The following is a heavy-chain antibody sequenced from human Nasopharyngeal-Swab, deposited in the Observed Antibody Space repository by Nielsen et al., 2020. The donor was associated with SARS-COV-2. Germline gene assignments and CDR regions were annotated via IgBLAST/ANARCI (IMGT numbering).Heavy chain of an antibody. D-gene: IGHD1-1*01. V-gene: IGHV4-31*11. CDR1: GGSSSGYY. CDR2: IYYSGST. Sequence: SETLSLTCAVYGGSSSGYYWSWIRQHPGKGLEWIGYIYYSGSTYYSPSLKSRVTISVDTSKNQFSLRLSSVTAADTAVYYCASSSGNWAFDIWGQGTMVTVSS. J-gene: IGHJ3*02. CDR3: ASSSGNWAFDI.